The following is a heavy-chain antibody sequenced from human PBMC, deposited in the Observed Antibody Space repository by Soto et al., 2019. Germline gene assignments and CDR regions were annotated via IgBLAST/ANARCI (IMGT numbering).Heavy chain of an antibody. CDR2: MNANSGNT. V-gene: IGHV1-8*01. CDR3: ARGLVGDYYYYMDV. Sequence: ASVKVSCKAPGYTITSYSLHSLRHDHGQGLEWMGWMNANSGNTGYAQKFQGRVTMTRNTSISTAYMELSSLRSEDTAVYYCARGLVGDYYYYMDVWGKGTTVTVSS. D-gene: IGHD2-15*01. CDR1: GYTITSYS. J-gene: IGHJ6*03.